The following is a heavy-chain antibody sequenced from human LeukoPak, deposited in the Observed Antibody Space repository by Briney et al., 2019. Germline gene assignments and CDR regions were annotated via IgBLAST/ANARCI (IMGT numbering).Heavy chain of an antibody. CDR2: ISSSSSYI. CDR1: GFTFSSYS. D-gene: IGHD2-21*01. J-gene: IGHJ4*02. V-gene: IGHV3-21*04. Sequence: GGSLRLSCAASGFTFSSYSMNWVRQAPGKGLEWVSSISSSSSYIYYADSVKGRFTIPRDNAKNSLYLQMNSLRAEDTAVYYCGTYNIVVVDFDYWGQGTLVTVSS. CDR3: GTYNIVVVDFDY.